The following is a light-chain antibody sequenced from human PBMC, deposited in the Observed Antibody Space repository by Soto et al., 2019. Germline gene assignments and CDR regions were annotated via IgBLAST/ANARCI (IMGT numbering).Light chain of an antibody. CDR1: SSDVGVYNY. CDR3: SSYTSSGTYV. Sequence: QSALTQPASVSGSPGQSITISCTGTSSDVGVYNYVSWYQQHPGKAPKLMIYEVSDRPSGVSNRFSGSKSGNTASLTISGLQAEDEADYYCSSYTSSGTYVFGTGTK. V-gene: IGLV2-14*01. J-gene: IGLJ1*01. CDR2: EVS.